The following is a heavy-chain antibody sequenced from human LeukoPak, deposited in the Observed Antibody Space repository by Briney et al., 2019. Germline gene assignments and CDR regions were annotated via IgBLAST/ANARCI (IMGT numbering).Heavy chain of an antibody. V-gene: IGHV3-23*01. D-gene: IGHD3-10*01. J-gene: IGHJ4*02. CDR2: ISGSGGST. Sequence: PGGSLRLSCAASGFTFSSYAMSWVRQAPGKGLEWVSAISGSGGSTYYADSVKGRFTVSRDNSKNTLYLQMNSLRAEDTAVYYCAKVRSYYGSGSSKMYYFDYWGQGTLVTVSS. CDR1: GFTFSSYA. CDR3: AKVRSYYGSGSSKMYYFDY.